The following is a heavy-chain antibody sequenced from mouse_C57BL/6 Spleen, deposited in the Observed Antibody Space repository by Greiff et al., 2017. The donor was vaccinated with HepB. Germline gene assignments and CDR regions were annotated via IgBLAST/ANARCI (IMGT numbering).Heavy chain of an antibody. CDR1: GYTFTSYW. Sequence: QVQLKQPGAELVMPGASVKLSCKASGYTFTSYWMHWVNQRPGQGLEWIGEIDPSDSYTNYNQKFKGKSTLTVDKSSSTAYMQLSSLTSEDSAVYYCARPHYYGSRGAFAYWGQGTLVTVSA. D-gene: IGHD1-1*01. CDR2: IDPSDSYT. CDR3: ARPHYYGSRGAFAY. V-gene: IGHV1-69*01. J-gene: IGHJ3*01.